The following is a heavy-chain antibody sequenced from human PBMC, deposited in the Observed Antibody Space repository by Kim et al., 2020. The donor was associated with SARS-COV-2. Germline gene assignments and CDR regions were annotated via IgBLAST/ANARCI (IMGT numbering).Heavy chain of an antibody. D-gene: IGHD4-4*01. CDR3: ARDMNPTVYDY. Sequence: KTKYSQKFQGRVPITRDTSATTAYMELSSLTSEDTAVYYCARDMNPTVYDYWGQGTLVTVSS. V-gene: IGHV1-3*01. J-gene: IGHJ4*02. CDR2: KT.